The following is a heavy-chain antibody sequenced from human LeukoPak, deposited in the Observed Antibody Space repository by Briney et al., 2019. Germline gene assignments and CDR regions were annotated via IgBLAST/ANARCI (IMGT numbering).Heavy chain of an antibody. CDR1: GGSFSGYY. J-gene: IGHJ4*02. CDR2: INHSGST. Sequence: SETLSPTCAVYGGSFSGYYWSWIRQPPGKGLEWIGEINHSGSTNYNPSLKSRVTISVDTSKNQFSLKLSSVTAADTAVYYCAGRQVAAAGTLLEWGQGTLVTVSS. V-gene: IGHV4-34*01. D-gene: IGHD6-13*01. CDR3: AGRQVAAAGTLLE.